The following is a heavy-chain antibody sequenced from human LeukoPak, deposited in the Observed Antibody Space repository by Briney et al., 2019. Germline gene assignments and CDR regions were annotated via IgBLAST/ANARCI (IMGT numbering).Heavy chain of an antibody. CDR3: ARGYCSSTSCSNFLN. J-gene: IGHJ4*02. Sequence: PGGSLRLSCAASGFTFSSYAMTWVRQAPGKGLEWVANIKQDGSEKYYVDSVKGRFTISRDNAKNSLYLQMNSLRAEDTAVYYCARGYCSSTSCSNFLNWGQGTLVTVSS. CDR2: IKQDGSEK. D-gene: IGHD2-2*01. CDR1: GFTFSSYA. V-gene: IGHV3-7*04.